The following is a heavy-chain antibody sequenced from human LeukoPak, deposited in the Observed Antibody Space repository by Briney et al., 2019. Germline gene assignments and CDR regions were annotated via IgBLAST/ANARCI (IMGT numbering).Heavy chain of an antibody. CDR1: GGSISSYY. J-gene: IGHJ5*02. CDR2: IYYSGST. D-gene: IGHD3-3*01. Sequence: SETLSLTCTVSGGSISSYYWSWIRQPPGKGLEWIGYIYYSGSTNYNPSLKSRVTISVDTSKNQFSLKLSSVTAADTAVYYCARDLITIFGANWFDPWGQGTLVTVSS. CDR3: ARDLITIFGANWFDP. V-gene: IGHV4-59*01.